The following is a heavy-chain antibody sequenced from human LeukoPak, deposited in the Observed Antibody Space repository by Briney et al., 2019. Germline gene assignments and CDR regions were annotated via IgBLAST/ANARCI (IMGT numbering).Heavy chain of an antibody. D-gene: IGHD3-10*01. CDR2: ISYDGSNK. J-gene: IGHJ4*02. V-gene: IGHV3-30*04. CDR3: ARGVGSGSKSGDY. CDR1: GFTSSSYA. Sequence: HPGGSLRLSCAASGFTSSSYAMHWVRQAPGKGLECVAVISYDGSNKYYADSVKGRFTISRDNSKNTLYLQMNSLRAEDTAVYYCARGVGSGSKSGDYWGQGTLVTVSS.